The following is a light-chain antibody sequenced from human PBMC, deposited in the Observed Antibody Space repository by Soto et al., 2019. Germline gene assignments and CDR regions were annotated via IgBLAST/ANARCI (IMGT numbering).Light chain of an antibody. CDR2: EVS. Sequence: QSALTQPPSASGSPGQSVTISCTGTSSAIGAHNYVSWYQQHPGKAPKLMIHEVSKRPSGVPDRFSGSKSGNTASLTVSGLQAEDEADYYCSSFAGSNDRRVFGGGTKLTVL. V-gene: IGLV2-8*01. CDR1: SSAIGAHNY. J-gene: IGLJ3*02. CDR3: SSFAGSNDRRV.